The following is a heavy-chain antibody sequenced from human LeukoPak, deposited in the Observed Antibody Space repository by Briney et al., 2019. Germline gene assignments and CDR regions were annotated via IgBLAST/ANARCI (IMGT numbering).Heavy chain of an antibody. Sequence: ASVKVSCKASGYIFTDYYMHWVRQAPGQGPEWMGWINPDSGGTNYAQKFQGCVTMTKDTSINTAYMELNRLTSDDTAVYYCARDGAAYCSGGSCLSHFDYWGQGTLVTVSS. J-gene: IGHJ4*02. D-gene: IGHD2-15*01. CDR2: INPDSGGT. CDR3: ARDGAAYCSGGSCLSHFDY. V-gene: IGHV1-2*04. CDR1: GYIFTDYY.